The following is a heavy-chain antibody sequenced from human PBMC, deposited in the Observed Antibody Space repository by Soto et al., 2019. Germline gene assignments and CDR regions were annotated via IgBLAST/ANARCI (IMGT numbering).Heavy chain of an antibody. Sequence: LRLSCAASGFTFSSYDMHWVRQATGKGLEWVSAIGTAGDTYYPGSVKGRFTISRENAKNSLYLQMNSLRAGDTAVYYCARGGLSYDFWSGSTPSYFDLWARGTLVTVSS. D-gene: IGHD3-3*01. CDR3: ARGGLSYDFWSGSTPSYFDL. CDR2: IGTAGDT. J-gene: IGHJ2*01. CDR1: GFTFSSYD. V-gene: IGHV3-13*01.